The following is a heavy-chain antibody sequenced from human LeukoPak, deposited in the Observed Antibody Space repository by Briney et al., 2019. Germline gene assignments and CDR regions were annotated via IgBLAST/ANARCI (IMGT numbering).Heavy chain of an antibody. J-gene: IGHJ4*02. CDR3: ARDPRWLQYFDY. D-gene: IGHD5-24*01. V-gene: IGHV3-30-3*01. CDR2: ISYDGSNK. Sequence: GGSLRLSCAASGFTFSSYAMHWVRQAPGKGLEWVAVISYDGSNKYYADSVKGRFTISRDNSKNTLYLQMNSLRAEDTAVYYCARDPRWLQYFDYWGQGTLVTVSS. CDR1: GFTFSSYA.